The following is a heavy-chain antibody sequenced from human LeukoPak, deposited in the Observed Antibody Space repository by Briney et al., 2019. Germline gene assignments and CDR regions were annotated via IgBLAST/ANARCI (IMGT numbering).Heavy chain of an antibody. Sequence: KTSETLSLTCTVSGGSISGFYWSWIRQPPGKGLEWIGYIHYGGTTSYNPSLKSRLTISAATSKNQFSLRLSSVTAADTAVYYCARGLSATAGSFDYWGQGTLVTVSS. CDR3: ARGLSATAGSFDY. J-gene: IGHJ4*02. CDR2: IHYGGTT. D-gene: IGHD6-13*01. V-gene: IGHV4-59*12. CDR1: GGSISGFY.